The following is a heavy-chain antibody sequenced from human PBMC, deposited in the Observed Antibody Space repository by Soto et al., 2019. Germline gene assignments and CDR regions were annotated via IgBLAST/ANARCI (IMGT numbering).Heavy chain of an antibody. J-gene: IGHJ6*02. Sequence: GESLKISCKGSGYSFTSYWNSRVRQMPGKGQEWMGRIDPSDSYTNYSPSFQGYVTISADKSISTAYLQWRSLKVSDTAMYYCARRGVGRWPAAAYCGMDVWRRGPTVTVSS. D-gene: IGHD6-13*01. CDR1: GYSFTSYW. CDR2: IDPSDSYT. V-gene: IGHV5-10-1*01. CDR3: ARRGVGRWPAAAYCGMDV.